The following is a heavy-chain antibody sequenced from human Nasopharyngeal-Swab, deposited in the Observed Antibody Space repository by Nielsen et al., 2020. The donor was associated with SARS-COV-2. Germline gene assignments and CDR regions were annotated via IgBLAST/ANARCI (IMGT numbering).Heavy chain of an antibody. J-gene: IGHJ4*02. CDR3: ATGNTWSYWIDY. D-gene: IGHD1-26*01. CDR2: ISVYNADT. Sequence: ASVKVSCKASGYSFRSYGINWVRQAPGQGLEWMGWISVYNADTNYAQKLQGRVSMTTDTSTSTAYMELRSLRSDDTAVYYCATGNTWSYWIDYWGQGTLVTVSS. CDR1: GYSFRSYG. V-gene: IGHV1-18*01.